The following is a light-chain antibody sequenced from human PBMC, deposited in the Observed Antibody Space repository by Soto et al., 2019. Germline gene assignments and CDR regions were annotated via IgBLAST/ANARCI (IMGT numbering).Light chain of an antibody. CDR1: ESISRH. CDR3: QQSYSTLSIT. CDR2: AAS. Sequence: DIQMTQSPSSLSASVGDRDTITCRASESISRHLNWYQQKPGKAPKLLIYAASSLQNGVPSRFSGGGSGTDFSLTISNLQPEDFATYYCQQSYSTLSITFGQGTRLEIK. V-gene: IGKV1-39*01. J-gene: IGKJ5*01.